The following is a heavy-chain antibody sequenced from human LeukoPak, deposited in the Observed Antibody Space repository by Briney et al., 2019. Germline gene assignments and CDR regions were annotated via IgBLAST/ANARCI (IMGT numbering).Heavy chain of an antibody. Sequence: SQTLSLTCAISGDSVSSNSAAWNWIRQSPSRGLEWLGRTYYRSKWYNDYAVSVKSRITIKPDTSKNQFSLKLSSVTAADTAVYYCARRSSRRWLQVVYYFDYWGQGTLVTVSS. D-gene: IGHD5-24*01. CDR2: TYYRSKWYN. V-gene: IGHV6-1*01. J-gene: IGHJ4*02. CDR1: GDSVSSNSAA. CDR3: ARRSSRRWLQVVYYFDY.